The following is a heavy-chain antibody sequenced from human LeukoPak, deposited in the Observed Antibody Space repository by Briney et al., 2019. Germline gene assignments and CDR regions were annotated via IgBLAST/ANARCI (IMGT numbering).Heavy chain of an antibody. D-gene: IGHD4-17*01. CDR1: GGSITSYY. J-gene: IGHJ5*02. V-gene: IGHV4-59*08. Sequence: TTSETLSLTCTVSGGSITSYYWSWIRQPPGKGLEWIGYISYSGSTNYNPSLKSRVTISVDTSKNQFSLKLSSVTAADTAVYYCARSKDYGDYGRWFDPWGQGTLVTVSS. CDR2: ISYSGST. CDR3: ARSKDYGDYGRWFDP.